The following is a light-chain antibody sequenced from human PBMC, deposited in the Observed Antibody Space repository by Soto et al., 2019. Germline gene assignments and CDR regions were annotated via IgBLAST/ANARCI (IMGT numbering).Light chain of an antibody. CDR2: EGS. V-gene: IGLV2-23*01. CDR3: CSYAGSSTFV. Sequence: QSVLPKPASVTGSPGQSITISCTGTSSDLGSYNLASWYQQHPGKAPKLMIYEGSKRPSGVSNRFSGSKSGNTASLTISGLQAEDEADYYCCSYAGSSTFVFGTGTRSPS. J-gene: IGLJ1*01. CDR1: SSDLGSYNL.